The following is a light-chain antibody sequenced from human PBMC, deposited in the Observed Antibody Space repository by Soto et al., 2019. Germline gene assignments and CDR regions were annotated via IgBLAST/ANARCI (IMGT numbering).Light chain of an antibody. J-gene: IGLJ2*01. CDR3: AAWDDSLNGPV. CDR2: RSD. CDR1: SSNIGSHH. V-gene: IGLV1-44*01. Sequence: QSVLSQPPSASGTPGQRVTIPCSGSSSNIGSHHVNWYQHLPGTAPKLLIYRSDQRPSGVPDRFTGSKSGTSASLAISGLQSEDEAGYYCAAWDDSLNGPVFGGGTKLTVL.